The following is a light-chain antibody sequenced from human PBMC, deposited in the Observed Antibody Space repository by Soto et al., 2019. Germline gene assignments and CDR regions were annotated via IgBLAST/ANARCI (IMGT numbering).Light chain of an antibody. Sequence: DIQMTQSPSSLSASVGDRVTITCRASQDISNYLAWYQQKPGKVPKLLLYAASTLQSGVPSRFSGSGSGTDFTLNISSLQPEDIGTYYCQEYNSLLYTFGQGTKLEIK. V-gene: IGKV1-27*01. CDR2: AAS. J-gene: IGKJ2*01. CDR3: QEYNSLLYT. CDR1: QDISNY.